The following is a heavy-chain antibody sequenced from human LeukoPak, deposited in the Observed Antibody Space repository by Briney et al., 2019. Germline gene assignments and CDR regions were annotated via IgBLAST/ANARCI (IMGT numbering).Heavy chain of an antibody. CDR3: ASYSSGWRNFDY. Sequence: ASVKVSCKASGGTFSSYAISWVRQAPGQGLEWMGRIIPILGIANYAQKLQGRVTITADKSTSTAYMELSSLRSEDTAVYYCASYSSGWRNFDYWGQGTLVTVSS. V-gene: IGHV1-69*04. CDR2: IIPILGIA. J-gene: IGHJ4*02. CDR1: GGTFSSYA. D-gene: IGHD6-19*01.